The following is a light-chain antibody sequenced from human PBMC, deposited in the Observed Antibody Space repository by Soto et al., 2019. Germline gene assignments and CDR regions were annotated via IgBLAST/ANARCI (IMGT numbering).Light chain of an antibody. V-gene: IGLV2-14*01. CDR2: DVS. J-gene: IGLJ1*01. CDR3: SSYTSSSTPYV. Sequence: QSALTQPASVSGSPGQSITISCTGTSSDVGGYNYVSWYQQHPGKAPKLTIYDVSNRPSGVSNRFSGSKSGNTASLTISGLQAEDEADYYCSSYTSSSTPYVFGTGTKVT. CDR1: SSDVGGYNY.